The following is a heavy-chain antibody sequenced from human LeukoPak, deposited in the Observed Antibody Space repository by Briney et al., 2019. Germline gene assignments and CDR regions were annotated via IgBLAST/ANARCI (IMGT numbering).Heavy chain of an antibody. D-gene: IGHD6-13*01. V-gene: IGHV1-69*13. J-gene: IGHJ4*02. CDR3: ARAIAAAGTYYFDY. Sequence: ASVKVSCKASGYTFTSYGISWVRQAPGQGLEWMGGIIPIFGTANYAQKFQGRVTITADESTSTAYMELSSLRSEDTAVYYCARAIAAAGTYYFDYWGQGTLVTVSS. CDR1: GYTFTSYG. CDR2: IIPIFGTA.